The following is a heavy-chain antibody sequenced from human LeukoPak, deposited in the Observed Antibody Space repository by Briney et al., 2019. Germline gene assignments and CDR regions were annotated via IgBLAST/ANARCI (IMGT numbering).Heavy chain of an antibody. CDR1: GFTFSGSA. V-gene: IGHV3-73*01. Sequence: PGGSLRLSCAASGFTFSGSAMHWVRQASGKGLEWVGRIRSKANSYATAYAASVKGRFTISRDDSKNTAYLQMNSLKTEDTAVYYCTRATGYSSSDRDYWGQGTLLTVSS. CDR3: TRATGYSSSDRDY. CDR2: IRSKANSYAT. D-gene: IGHD6-13*01. J-gene: IGHJ4*02.